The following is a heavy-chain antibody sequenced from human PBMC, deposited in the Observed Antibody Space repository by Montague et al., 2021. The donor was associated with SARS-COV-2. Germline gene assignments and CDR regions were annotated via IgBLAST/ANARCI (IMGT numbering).Heavy chain of an antibody. V-gene: IGHV3-30*18. D-gene: IGHD2-8*01. Sequence: SLRLSCAASGFTFSSYGMHWVRQAPGKGLEWVAVISYDGSNKYYADSVKDRFTISRDNSKNTLYLQMNSLRAEDTAVYYCAKDFMSLMVYAMVYYYYGMDVWGQGTAVTVSS. CDR2: ISYDGSNK. CDR1: GFTFSSYG. J-gene: IGHJ6*02. CDR3: AKDFMSLMVYAMVYYYYGMDV.